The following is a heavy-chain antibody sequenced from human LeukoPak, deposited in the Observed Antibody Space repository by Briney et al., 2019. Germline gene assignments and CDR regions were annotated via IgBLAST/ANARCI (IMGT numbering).Heavy chain of an antibody. Sequence: VASVKVSCKASGYTFTSYGISWVRQAPGQGLEWMGWISAYNGNTNYAQKLQGRVTMTTDTSTSTAYMELRSLRSDDTAVYYCARDITIFGVVGKWFDPWGQGTLVTVSS. D-gene: IGHD3-3*01. CDR3: ARDITIFGVVGKWFDP. CDR1: GYTFTSYG. V-gene: IGHV1-18*01. J-gene: IGHJ5*02. CDR2: ISAYNGNT.